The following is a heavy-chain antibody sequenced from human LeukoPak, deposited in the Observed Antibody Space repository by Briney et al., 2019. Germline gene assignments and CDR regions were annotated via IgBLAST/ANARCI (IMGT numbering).Heavy chain of an antibody. V-gene: IGHV4-61*02. CDR1: GGSISSGDYY. Sequence: KSSQTLSLTCTVSGGSISSGDYYWSWIRQPAGKGLEWIGRIYTSGSTNYNPSLKSRVTISEDTSKNQFSLQLSSVTAADTAVYYCARVRGILTGPLDYWGQGTLVTVSS. CDR3: ARVRGILTGPLDY. CDR2: IYTSGST. D-gene: IGHD3-9*01. J-gene: IGHJ4*02.